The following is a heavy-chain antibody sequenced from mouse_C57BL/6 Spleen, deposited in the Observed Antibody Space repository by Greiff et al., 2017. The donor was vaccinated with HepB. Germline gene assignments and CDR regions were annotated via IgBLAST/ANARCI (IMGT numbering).Heavy chain of an antibody. D-gene: IGHD2-4*01. CDR3: ARGDDYDEGNFDY. CDR1: GYTFTSYW. V-gene: IGHV1-55*01. J-gene: IGHJ2*01. Sequence: QVQLQQPGAELVKPGASVKMSCKASGYTFTSYWTTWVKQRPGQGLEWIGDIYPGSGSTNYNEKFKSKATLTVDTSSSTAYMQLSSLTSEDSAVYYCARGDDYDEGNFDYWGQGTTLTVSS. CDR2: IYPGSGST.